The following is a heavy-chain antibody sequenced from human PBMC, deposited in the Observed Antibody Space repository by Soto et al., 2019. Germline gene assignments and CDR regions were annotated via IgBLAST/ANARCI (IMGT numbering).Heavy chain of an antibody. CDR3: AREGVRGMDV. J-gene: IGHJ6*02. D-gene: IGHD3-16*01. CDR1: VYTFTSYD. CDR2: TNPTSGNT. V-gene: IGHV1-8*01. Sequence: HVQLVQSGAEVKKPGASVKVSCKSSVYTFTSYDINRVRQATGQGLEWMGWTNPTSGNTGYAQKFQGRVTMTRNTSISTACMELSSLRSEDTDVYYCAREGVRGMDVWGQGTTVTVSS.